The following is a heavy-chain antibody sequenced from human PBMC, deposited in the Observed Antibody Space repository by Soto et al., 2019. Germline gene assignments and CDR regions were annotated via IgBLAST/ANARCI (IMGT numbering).Heavy chain of an antibody. J-gene: IGHJ6*02. CDR1: GYTFTSYA. Sequence: GVSVKVACKASGYTFTSYAMHWVRQAPGQRLEWMGWINAGNGNTKYSQKFQGRVTITRDTSASTAYMELSSLRSEDTAVYYCARGDIVVVVAALAYGMDVWGQGTTVTVSS. V-gene: IGHV1-3*01. CDR3: ARGDIVVVVAALAYGMDV. D-gene: IGHD2-15*01. CDR2: INAGNGNT.